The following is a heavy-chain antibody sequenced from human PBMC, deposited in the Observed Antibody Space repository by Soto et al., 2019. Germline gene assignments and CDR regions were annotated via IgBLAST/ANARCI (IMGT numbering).Heavy chain of an antibody. D-gene: IGHD1-1*01. Sequence: WGSLRLSCEVSGFTFIAYWIRCFRQFPCKCLIWVSRISDDGSTTTYADSVKGRFTISRDNAKNTLYLQMNSLRADDTGLYYCTRGPRVSSTGTGAHWGQGTLVTVSS. CDR2: ISDDGSTT. J-gene: IGHJ4*02. V-gene: IGHV3-74*01. CDR1: GFTFIAYW. CDR3: TRGPRVSSTGTGAH.